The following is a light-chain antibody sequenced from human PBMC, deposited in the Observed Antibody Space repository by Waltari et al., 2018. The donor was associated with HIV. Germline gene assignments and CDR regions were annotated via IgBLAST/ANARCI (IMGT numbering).Light chain of an antibody. CDR2: KDS. J-gene: IGLJ2*01. Sequence: SSELAQPPSVSVSPGQTARITCSGDSLANQYAYWYQQRPGQAPLLVIYKDSKRPSWIPERFSGSSSGTTVTLTISGVQAEDEADYYCQSGEDSGPHILFGGGTKLTVL. V-gene: IGLV3-25*03. CDR3: QSGEDSGPHIL. CDR1: SLANQY.